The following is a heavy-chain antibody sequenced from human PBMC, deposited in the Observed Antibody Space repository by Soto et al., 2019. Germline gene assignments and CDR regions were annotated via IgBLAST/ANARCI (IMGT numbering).Heavy chain of an antibody. V-gene: IGHV3-21*01. CDR3: AKDNGYDAATLDY. D-gene: IGHD5-12*01. CDR1: AFTFSTYS. J-gene: IGHJ4*02. CDR2: ISSSSSSI. Sequence: EVHLVESGGGLVKPGGSLRLSCAASAFTFSTYSMYWVRQAPGKGLEWVSSISSSSSSIYYADSLRGRFTISRDNAKNSLYLQINSLRAEDTAMYYCAKDNGYDAATLDYWGQGTLVTVSS.